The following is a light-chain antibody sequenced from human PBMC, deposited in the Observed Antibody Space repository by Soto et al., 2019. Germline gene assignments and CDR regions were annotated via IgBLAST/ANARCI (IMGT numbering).Light chain of an antibody. Sequence: QLVLTQPPSASGTPGQRVTISCSGSSSNIGSNTVNWYQQLPGTAPKLLTYSNDQRPSGVPDRFSGSKSGTSASLAISGLQSEDEADYYCAAWDGSLNGYVFGTGTKLTVL. V-gene: IGLV1-44*01. CDR2: SND. CDR1: SSNIGSNT. J-gene: IGLJ1*01. CDR3: AAWDGSLNGYV.